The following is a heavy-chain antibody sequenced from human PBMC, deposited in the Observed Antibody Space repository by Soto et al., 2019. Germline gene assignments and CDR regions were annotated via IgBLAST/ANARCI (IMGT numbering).Heavy chain of an antibody. CDR2: IGSAGDT. Sequence: EVQLVESGGGLVQPGGSLRLSCAASGFTLSGYDIHGVRQATGKGLEWVSGIGSAGDTYYEGSVKGRFTISRENAKNSLYLQMNSLRVGDTGVYYCTRKASTNGRAVGGQGSTVTVSS. J-gene: IGHJ6*02. CDR3: TRKASTNGRAV. V-gene: IGHV3-13*01. CDR1: GFTLSGYD. D-gene: IGHD1-26*01.